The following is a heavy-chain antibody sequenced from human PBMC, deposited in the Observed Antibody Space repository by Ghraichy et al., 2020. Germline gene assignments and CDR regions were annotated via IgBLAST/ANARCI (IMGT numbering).Heavy chain of an antibody. D-gene: IGHD3-16*02. Sequence: GSLRLSCAVYGGSFSGYYWSWIRQPPGKGLEWIGEINHSGSTNYNPSLKSRVTISVDTSKNQFSLKLSSVTAADTAVYYCARSLYDYVWGSYRANYYFDYWGQGTLVTVSS. CDR1: GGSFSGYY. CDR2: INHSGST. J-gene: IGHJ4*02. V-gene: IGHV4-34*01. CDR3: ARSLYDYVWGSYRANYYFDY.